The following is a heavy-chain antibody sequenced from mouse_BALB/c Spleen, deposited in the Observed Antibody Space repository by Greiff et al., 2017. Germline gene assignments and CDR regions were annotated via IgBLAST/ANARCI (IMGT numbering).Heavy chain of an antibody. J-gene: IGHJ2*01. CDR3: TNYGNCRGY. CDR1: GYTFTDYE. CDR2: IDPETGGT. Sequence: VQLQQSGAELVRPGASVTLSCTASGYTFTDYEMHWVKQTPVHGLEWIGAIDPETGGTAYNQKFKGKATLTADKSSSTAYMELRSLTSEDSAVYYCTNYGNCRGYWGQGTTLTVSS. V-gene: IGHV1-15*01. D-gene: IGHD2-1*01.